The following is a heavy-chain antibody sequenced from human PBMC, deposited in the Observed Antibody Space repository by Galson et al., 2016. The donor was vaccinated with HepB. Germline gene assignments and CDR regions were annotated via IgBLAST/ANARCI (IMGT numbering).Heavy chain of an antibody. CDR3: ARDGNADSP. D-gene: IGHD4-23*01. J-gene: IGHJ5*02. CDR2: ICSGGGT. V-gene: IGHV3-53*01. Sequence: SLRLSCAASGFTFRSYGMSWVRQAPGKGLEWVSLICSGGGTLYADSVKGRFTISRDNSKNTLYLQMNSLRAEDTAVYYCARDGNADSPWGPGTLVTVSS. CDR1: GFTFRSYG.